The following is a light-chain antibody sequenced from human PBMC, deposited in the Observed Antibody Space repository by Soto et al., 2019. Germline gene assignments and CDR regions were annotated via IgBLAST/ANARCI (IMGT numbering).Light chain of an antibody. V-gene: IGLV2-14*01. CDR1: SSDVGGYNY. CDR2: AVN. CDR3: SSFSSGSNRYV. Sequence: LTQPASVSGSPGQSITISCTGTSSDVGGYNYVSWYQQHPGKAPKLMIFAVNNRPSGVSNRFSGSKSGNTASLNISGLQAEDEADYYCSSFSSGSNRYVLGTGTKVTVL. J-gene: IGLJ1*01.